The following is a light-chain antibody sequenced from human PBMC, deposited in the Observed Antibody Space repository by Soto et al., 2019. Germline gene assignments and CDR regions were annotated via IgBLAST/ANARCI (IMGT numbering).Light chain of an antibody. CDR2: GAS. V-gene: IGKV3-20*01. CDR1: QSVSSSY. Sequence: EIVLTHSPGTLSLSPGERATLSFRASQSVSSSYLAWYQQKPGQAPRLLIYGASSRATGIPDRFSGSGSGTDFTLTISRLEPEDFAVYYCQQYGSSGTFGQGTKVDIK. CDR3: QQYGSSGT. J-gene: IGKJ1*01.